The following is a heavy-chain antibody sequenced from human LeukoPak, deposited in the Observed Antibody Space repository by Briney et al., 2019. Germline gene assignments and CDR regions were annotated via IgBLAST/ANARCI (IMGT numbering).Heavy chain of an antibody. Sequence: SVKVSCKASGFTFTSSAMQWVRQARGQRLEWIGWIVVGSGNTNYAQKFQERVTITRDMSTSTAYMELSSLRSEDTAVYYCAADTAAAGTFDYWGQGTLVTVSS. J-gene: IGHJ4*02. V-gene: IGHV1-58*02. D-gene: IGHD6-13*01. CDR1: GFTFTSSA. CDR3: AADTAAAGTFDY. CDR2: IVVGSGNT.